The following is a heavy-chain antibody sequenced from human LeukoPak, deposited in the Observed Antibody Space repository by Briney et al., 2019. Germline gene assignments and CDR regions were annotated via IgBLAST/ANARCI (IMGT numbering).Heavy chain of an antibody. D-gene: IGHD4-11*01. CDR1: GGSISSSSYY. CDR2: IYYSGST. J-gene: IGHJ4*02. Sequence: SGTLSLTCAVSGGSISSSSYYWGWIRQPPGKGLEWIGSIYYSGSTYYNPSLKSRVTISVDTSKNQFSLKLSSVTAADTAVYYCARQGRLSSNSTDYWGQGTLVTVSS. CDR3: ARQGRLSSNSTDY. V-gene: IGHV4-39*01.